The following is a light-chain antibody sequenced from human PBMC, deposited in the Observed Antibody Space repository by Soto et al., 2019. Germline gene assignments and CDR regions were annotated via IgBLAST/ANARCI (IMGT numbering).Light chain of an antibody. J-gene: IGKJ2*01. CDR2: AAS. V-gene: IGKV1-39*01. Sequence: DIQMTQSPSSLSASLGDRVTITCRASQTISTYLNWYQQKPGKAPKLLIYAASSLQSGVPSRFSGTRSGTDFTLTIASLQPEDFAIYYCQQSYSIPYTFGQGTSLEIK. CDR3: QQSYSIPYT. CDR1: QTISTY.